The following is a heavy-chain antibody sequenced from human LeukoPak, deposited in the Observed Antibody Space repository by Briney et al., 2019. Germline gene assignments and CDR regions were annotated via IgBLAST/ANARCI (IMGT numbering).Heavy chain of an antibody. CDR3: AKVMRRSSWYFDY. Sequence: GGSLRLSCAASGFTFSSYAMSWVRLAPGKGLAWVSVLSGSGDSTYYADSVKGRFPISRDNSKNTLYLQMNSLRAEDTAVYYCAKVMRRSSWYFDYWGQGTLVSVSS. D-gene: IGHD6-13*01. V-gene: IGHV3-23*01. CDR2: LSGSGDST. CDR1: GFTFSSYA. J-gene: IGHJ4*02.